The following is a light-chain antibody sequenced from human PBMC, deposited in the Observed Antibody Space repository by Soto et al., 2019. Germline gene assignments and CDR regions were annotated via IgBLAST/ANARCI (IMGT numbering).Light chain of an antibody. CDR1: QSVSSD. CDR3: QQTSNWPPSIT. CDR2: RAS. J-gene: IGKJ5*01. V-gene: IGKV3-15*01. Sequence: EIVMTPSPTTLSVSPGDRAPLSCRASQSVSSDLAWYQQRPGQAPRLLIYRASTRATGVPARFSGSGSGTDFTLTITSLEPEDFAVYYCQQTSNWPPSITFGQGTRLEI.